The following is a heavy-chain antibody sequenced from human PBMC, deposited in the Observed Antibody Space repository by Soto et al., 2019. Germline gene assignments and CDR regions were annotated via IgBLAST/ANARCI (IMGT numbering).Heavy chain of an antibody. CDR1: GCTFATAW. CDR3: TTDSYITSIIVRFDY. D-gene: IGHD3-22*01. Sequence: GGSLRLSCAASGCTFATAWFNWVRQTPGKGLEWVGRVKSKTDGGTTDFAAPVKGRFAISRDDSKNMVYLEMNSLKTEDTAIYYCTTDSYITSIIVRFDYWGHGTLVTVSS. CDR2: VKSKTDGGTT. V-gene: IGHV3-15*07. J-gene: IGHJ4*01.